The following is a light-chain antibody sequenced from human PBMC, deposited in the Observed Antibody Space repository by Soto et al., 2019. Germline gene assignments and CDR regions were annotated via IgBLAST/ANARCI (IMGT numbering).Light chain of an antibody. CDR1: QGIRND. J-gene: IGKJ4*01. Sequence: AIQMTQSPSSLSASVGDRVTITCRASQGIRNDLGWYHQKPGKAPKLLIYAASSLQSGVPSRFSGSGSGTDFTLTISSLQPADFATYYCLQDYNSLTFGGGKKVEIK. CDR2: AAS. CDR3: LQDYNSLT. V-gene: IGKV1-6*01.